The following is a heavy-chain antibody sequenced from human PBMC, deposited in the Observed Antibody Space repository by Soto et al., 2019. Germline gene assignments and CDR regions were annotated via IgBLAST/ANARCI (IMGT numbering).Heavy chain of an antibody. Sequence: PSETLSLTCTVSGGSISSYYWSWIRQPPGKGLEWIGYIYYSGSTNYNPSLKSRVTISVDTSKNQFSLKLSSVTAADTAVYYCAREPYGSGSYNKGFDYWGQGTLVTVPQ. CDR2: IYYSGST. D-gene: IGHD3-10*01. V-gene: IGHV4-59*01. CDR1: GGSISSYY. CDR3: AREPYGSGSYNKGFDY. J-gene: IGHJ4*02.